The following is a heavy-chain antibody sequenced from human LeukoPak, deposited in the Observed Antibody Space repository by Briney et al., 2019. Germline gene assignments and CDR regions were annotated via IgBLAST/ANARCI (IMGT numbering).Heavy chain of an antibody. J-gene: IGHJ5*02. V-gene: IGHV1-2*02. Sequence: ASVKVSCKASGYTFTGYYMHWVRQAPGQGLEWMGWINPNSGGTNYAQKFQGRVTMTRDTSISTAYMELSRLRSDDTAVYYCSGAGGLRPGGNWFDPWGQGTLVTVSS. CDR2: INPNSGGT. CDR3: SGAGGLRPGGNWFDP. CDR1: GYTFTGYY. D-gene: IGHD2-8*02.